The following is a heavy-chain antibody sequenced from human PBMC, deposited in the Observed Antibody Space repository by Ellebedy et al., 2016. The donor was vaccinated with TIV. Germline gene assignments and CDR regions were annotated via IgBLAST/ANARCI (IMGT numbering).Heavy chain of an antibody. V-gene: IGHV3-30-3*01. CDR1: GFTFSSYA. CDR3: ARGNSGYDAVYLDY. D-gene: IGHD5-12*01. Sequence: PGGSLTLSCAASGFTFSSYAMHWVRQAPGKGLELVAVISYDGSNKYYADSVKGRFTISRDNSKNTLYLQMNSLRAEDTAGYYCARGNSGYDAVYLDYWGQGTLVTVSS. CDR2: ISYDGSNK. J-gene: IGHJ4*02.